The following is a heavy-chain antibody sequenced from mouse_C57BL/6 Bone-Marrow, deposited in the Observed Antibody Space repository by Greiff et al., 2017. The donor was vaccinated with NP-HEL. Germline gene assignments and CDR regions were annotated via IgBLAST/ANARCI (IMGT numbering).Heavy chain of an antibody. Sequence: EVQLQQSGPELVKPGASVKIPCKASGYTFTDYNMDWVKQSHGKSLEWIGDINPNNGGTIYNQKFKGKATLTVDKSSSTAYMELRSLTSEDTAVYYCARPGGKWLRRYWYFDVWGTGTTVTVSS. CDR3: ARPGGKWLRRYWYFDV. V-gene: IGHV1-18*01. CDR1: GYTFTDYN. J-gene: IGHJ1*03. CDR2: INPNNGGT. D-gene: IGHD2-2*01.